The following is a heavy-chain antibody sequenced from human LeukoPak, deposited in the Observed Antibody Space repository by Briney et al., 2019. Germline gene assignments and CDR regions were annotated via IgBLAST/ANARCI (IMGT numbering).Heavy chain of an antibody. CDR2: ISAYNGNT. Sequence: ASVKVSCKASGYTFTSYGISWVRQAPGQGLEWTGWISAYNGNTNYAQKLQGRVTMTTDTSTSTAYMELRSLRSDDTAVYYCARGSAVAGTIPVTLDFDYWGQGTLVTVSS. D-gene: IGHD6-19*01. CDR1: GYTFTSYG. J-gene: IGHJ4*02. CDR3: ARGSAVAGTIPVTLDFDY. V-gene: IGHV1-18*01.